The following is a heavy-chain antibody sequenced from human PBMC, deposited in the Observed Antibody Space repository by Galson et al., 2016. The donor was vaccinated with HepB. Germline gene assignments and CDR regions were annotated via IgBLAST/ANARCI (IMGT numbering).Heavy chain of an antibody. D-gene: IGHD4-17*01. Sequence: TLSLTCTVSGGSIINSNYYWTWIRQHPGKGLEWIGYIHYSGTTYYNPSLQSRVTISVDTSKNQFFLKLSSVTAADTAVYYRARDAGDYAGYYYHYYMDVWGKGTTVTVSS. CDR2: IHYSGTT. V-gene: IGHV4-31*03. CDR3: ARDAGDYAGYYYHYYMDV. J-gene: IGHJ6*03. CDR1: GGSIINSNYY.